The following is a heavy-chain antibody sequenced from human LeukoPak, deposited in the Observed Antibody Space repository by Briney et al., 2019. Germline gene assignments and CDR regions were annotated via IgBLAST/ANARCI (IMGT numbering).Heavy chain of an antibody. Sequence: GGSLRLSCAASGFTFSSYAMSWVRQAPGKGLEWMAIIWYDGSYKYYADSVKGRFTISRDNSKNTLYLQVNSLTAEDTAVYYCARGNSDAFDIWGHGTMVTVSS. D-gene: IGHD4-23*01. V-gene: IGHV3-33*08. CDR3: ARGNSDAFDI. CDR1: GFTFSSYA. CDR2: IWYDGSYK. J-gene: IGHJ3*02.